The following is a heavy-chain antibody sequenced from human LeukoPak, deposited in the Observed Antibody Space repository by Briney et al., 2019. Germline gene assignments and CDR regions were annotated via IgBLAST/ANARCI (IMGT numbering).Heavy chain of an antibody. CDR2: INLSGGST. V-gene: IGHV1-46*01. D-gene: IGHD2-8*01. CDR1: GYTFTSYH. J-gene: IGHJ4*02. Sequence: ASVKVSCKASGYTFTSYHMHWVRQAPGQGLEWMGKINLSGGSTTYAQKFQGRVTMTRDTSTSTVYMELSSLRSEDTAVYYCAKDYVDDIPMIKDYWGQGTLVTVSS. CDR3: AKDYVDDIPMIKDY.